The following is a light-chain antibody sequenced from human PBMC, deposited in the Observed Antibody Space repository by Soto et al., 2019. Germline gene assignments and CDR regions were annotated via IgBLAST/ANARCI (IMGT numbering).Light chain of an antibody. V-gene: IGKV3-20*01. J-gene: IGKJ1*01. Sequence: EIVLTQSPGTLSLSPGERATLSCRASQSVRSNSLAWFQQKPGPAPRLLIYGASNRATGIPDRFSGSGSGTDFTLTISRLEPEDFAVYYCQQYTDLPRTFGQGTKVEIK. CDR2: GAS. CDR3: QQYTDLPRT. CDR1: QSVRSNS.